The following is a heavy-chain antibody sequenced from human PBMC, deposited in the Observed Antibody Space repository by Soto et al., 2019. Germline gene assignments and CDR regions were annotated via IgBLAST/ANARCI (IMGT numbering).Heavy chain of an antibody. D-gene: IGHD2-8*01. V-gene: IGHV3-7*01. CDR3: ARDPRNGAIDY. CDR1: GFTFSRSW. CDR2: TNEDGSQI. J-gene: IGHJ4*02. Sequence: GGSLRLYCAASGFTFSRSWMSWVRQAPGKGLEWVANTNEDGSQINYVDSVKGRFTASRDNAKNLLFLQMNNLRGEDTAIYYCARDPRNGAIDYWGQGTLVTVSS.